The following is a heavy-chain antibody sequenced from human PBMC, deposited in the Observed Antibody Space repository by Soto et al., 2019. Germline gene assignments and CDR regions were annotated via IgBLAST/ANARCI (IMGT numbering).Heavy chain of an antibody. D-gene: IGHD5-12*01. CDR1: GFTFSDYY. V-gene: IGHV3-11*06. Sequence: QVQLMESGGGLVKTEGSLRLSCAASGFTFSDYYMTWIRQAPGKGLEWVSYISPGGSHTNYADSVRGRFTISRDDAKNSLYLQMNSLRPDDTDAYYCVRTSASWLQLDYWGQGTLGTVSS. CDR2: ISPGGSHT. J-gene: IGHJ4*02. CDR3: VRTSASWLQLDY.